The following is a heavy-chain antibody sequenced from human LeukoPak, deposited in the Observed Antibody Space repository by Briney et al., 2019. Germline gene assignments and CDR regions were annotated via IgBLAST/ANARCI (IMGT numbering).Heavy chain of an antibody. CDR2: IYTSGST. J-gene: IGHJ6*03. Sequence: SETLSLTCTVSGGSISSYYWSWIRQPAGKGLEWIGRIYTSGSTNYNPSLKSRVTMSVDTSKNQFSLKLSSVTAADTAVYYCARGVAAAGTDYMDVWGKGTTVTVSS. D-gene: IGHD6-13*01. CDR1: GGSISSYY. V-gene: IGHV4-4*07. CDR3: ARGVAAAGTDYMDV.